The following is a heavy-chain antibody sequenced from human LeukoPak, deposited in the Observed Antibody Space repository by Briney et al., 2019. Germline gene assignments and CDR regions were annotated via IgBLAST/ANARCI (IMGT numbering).Heavy chain of an antibody. CDR1: GFTFSNYG. CDR2: IKYDGSNT. V-gene: IGHV3-30*02. CDR3: ARAATTGTVDY. D-gene: IGHD6-13*01. Sequence: GGSLRLSCAASGFTFSNYGMHWVRQAPGKGLEWVTFIKYDGSNTYFADSVKGRFTISRDNSKNTLFLQMNSLRPEDTAVYYCARAATTGTVDYWGQGTLVTVSS. J-gene: IGHJ4*02.